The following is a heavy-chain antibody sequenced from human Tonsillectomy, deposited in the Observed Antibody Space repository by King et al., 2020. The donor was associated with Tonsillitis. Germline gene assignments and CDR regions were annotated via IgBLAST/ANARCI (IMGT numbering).Heavy chain of an antibody. Sequence: HVQLVESGAEVKKPGASVKVSCKASGYTFTSYYMHWVRQAPGQGLEWMGIINPSGGSTSYAQKFHGRVTMTRDTSTSTVYMELSSLRSEDTAVYYCARTLHYYGSGSYPDYWGQGTLVTVSS. CDR1: GYTFTSYY. CDR2: INPSGGST. V-gene: IGHV1-46*03. D-gene: IGHD3-10*01. J-gene: IGHJ4*02. CDR3: ARTLHYYGSGSYPDY.